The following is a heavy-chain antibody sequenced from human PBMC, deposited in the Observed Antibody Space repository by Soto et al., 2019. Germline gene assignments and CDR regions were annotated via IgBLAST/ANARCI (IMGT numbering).Heavy chain of an antibody. Sequence: GGSLRLSCAASGFTFSSYAMSWVRQAPGKGLEWVSAISGSGGSTYYADSVKGRFTISRDNSKNTLYLQMNSLRAEDTAVYYCAKEIPDRGMLAYYDFWSGYFNDYWGQGTLVTVSS. V-gene: IGHV3-23*01. CDR3: AKEIPDRGMLAYYDFWSGYFNDY. D-gene: IGHD3-3*01. CDR2: ISGSGGST. CDR1: GFTFSSYA. J-gene: IGHJ4*02.